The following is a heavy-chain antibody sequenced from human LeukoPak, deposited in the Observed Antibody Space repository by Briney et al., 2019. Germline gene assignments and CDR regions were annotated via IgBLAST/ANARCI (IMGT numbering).Heavy chain of an antibody. V-gene: IGHV4-59*01. CDR1: GGSISSYY. CDR3: ARAALSSGWYFY. D-gene: IGHD6-19*01. Sequence: SETLSLTCTVSGGSISSYYWSWIRQPPGKGLERIGYIYYSGSTNYNPSLESRVTISVDTSKNQFSLKLSSVTAADTAVYYCARAALSSGWYFYWGQGTLVTVSS. J-gene: IGHJ4*02. CDR2: IYYSGST.